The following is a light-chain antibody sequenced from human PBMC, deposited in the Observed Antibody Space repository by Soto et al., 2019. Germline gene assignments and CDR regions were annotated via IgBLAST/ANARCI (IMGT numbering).Light chain of an antibody. J-gene: IGLJ2*01. CDR2: EVR. CDR3: SSYTSSSTVV. CDR1: MRDVGAYNL. Sequence: QSALTQPASVSGSPGQSITISCAGTMRDVGAYNLVSWYQQHPGRAPQLIIYEVRNRPSGVSNRFSGSKSGNTASLTISGLQAEDEADYYCSSYTSSSTVVFGGGTKLTVL. V-gene: IGLV2-14*01.